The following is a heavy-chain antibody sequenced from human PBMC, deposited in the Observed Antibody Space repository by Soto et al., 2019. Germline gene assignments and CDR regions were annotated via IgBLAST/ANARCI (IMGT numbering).Heavy chain of an antibody. CDR3: ARVLSQGTMVRGPLAL. J-gene: IGHJ4*01. D-gene: IGHD3-10*01. CDR2: IYYSGST. CDR1: GGSISSYY. V-gene: IGHV4-59*01. Sequence: PSETLSLTCTVSGGSISSYYWSWIRQPPGKGLEWIGYIYYSGSTNYNPSLKSRVTISVDTSKNQFSLKLSSVTAADTAVYYCARVLSQGTMVRGPLALWGQGTLVTVSS.